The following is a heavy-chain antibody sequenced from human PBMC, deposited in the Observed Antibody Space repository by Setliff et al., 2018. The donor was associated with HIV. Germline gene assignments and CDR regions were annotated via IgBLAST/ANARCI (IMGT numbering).Heavy chain of an antibody. J-gene: IGHJ6*03. CDR1: GYTFTSYG. Sequence: GASVKVSCKASGYTFTSYGISWVRQAPGQGLEWTGGIIPALHLANYAQKFQARVTITADESTSTVNMELSSLRSEDTAVYYCARCAPGPYGESVHYYYNMDVWGKGTTVTVSS. D-gene: IGHD2-21*01. CDR2: IIPALHLA. CDR3: ARCAPGPYGESVHYYYNMDV. V-gene: IGHV1-69*10.